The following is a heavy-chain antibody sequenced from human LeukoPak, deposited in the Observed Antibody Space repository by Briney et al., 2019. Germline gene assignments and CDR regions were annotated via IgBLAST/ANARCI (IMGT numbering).Heavy chain of an antibody. J-gene: IGHJ5*02. CDR1: GYTFTSYA. Sequence: ASVKVSCKASGYTFTSYAMHWVRQAPGQRLEWMGWINAGNGNTKYSQKFQGRVTITRDTSTSTAYMELRSLRSDDTAVYYCARDHRRELRYFDWLLEFDPWGQGTLVTVSS. D-gene: IGHD3-9*01. V-gene: IGHV1-3*01. CDR3: ARDHRRELRYFDWLLEFDP. CDR2: INAGNGNT.